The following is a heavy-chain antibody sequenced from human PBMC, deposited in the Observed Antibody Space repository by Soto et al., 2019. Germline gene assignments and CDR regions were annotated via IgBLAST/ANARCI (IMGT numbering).Heavy chain of an antibody. CDR3: FCARTTRVATKFDN. CDR1: GYSFTKYW. D-gene: IGHD1-1*01. CDR2: IDPHDSYT. V-gene: IGHV5-10-1*01. J-gene: IGHJ4*01. Sequence: PGESLKISCQGSGYSFTKYWISWVRQKPGKGLEWLGRIDPHDSYTNYSPSFRDHVTISADKTINTAYLQWSSLKASDTAIYYCFCARTTRVATKFDNWGQGTQVTVSS.